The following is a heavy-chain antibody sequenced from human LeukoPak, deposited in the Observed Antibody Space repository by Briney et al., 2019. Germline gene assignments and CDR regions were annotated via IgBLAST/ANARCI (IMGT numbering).Heavy chain of an antibody. J-gene: IGHJ3*02. D-gene: IGHD3-10*01. CDR1: GGSFSGYY. CDR2: INHSGST. V-gene: IGHV4-34*01. Sequence: SETLSLTCAVHGGSFSGYYWSWIRQPPGKGLEWIGEINHSGSTNYNPSLKSRVTISVDTSKNQFSLKLSSVTAADTAVYYCARGLKTYYYGSGSQGEAFDIWGQGTMVTVSS. CDR3: ARGLKTYYYGSGSQGEAFDI.